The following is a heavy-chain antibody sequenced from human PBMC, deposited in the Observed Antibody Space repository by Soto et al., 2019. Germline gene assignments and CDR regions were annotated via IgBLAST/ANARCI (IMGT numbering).Heavy chain of an antibody. D-gene: IGHD3-10*01. CDR2: IYYSGST. V-gene: IGHV4-61*08. CDR3: ARAGRGNMHGRFGGHNWFDP. Sequence: SETLSLTCTVSCDSISSGDYYWSWIRPPPGKGLEWIGYIYYSGSTNYNPSLKSRVTISVDTSKNQFSLKLSSVTAADTAVYYCARAGRGNMHGRFGGHNWFDPWGQGTLVTVSS. CDR1: CDSISSGDYY. J-gene: IGHJ5*02.